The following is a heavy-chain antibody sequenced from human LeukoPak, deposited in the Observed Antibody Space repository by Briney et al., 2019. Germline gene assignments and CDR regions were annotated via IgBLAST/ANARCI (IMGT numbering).Heavy chain of an antibody. CDR1: GGTFIRFT. J-gene: IGHJ4*02. D-gene: IGHD3-22*01. V-gene: IGHV1-69*13. CDR3: AREWGLESSGYYYAY. Sequence: GASVKVSCKASGGTFIRFTISWVRQAPGQGFEWMGGITPIFGTANFAQKFQGRVSITADGSTSTAFMELSSLRSEDTAVYYCAREWGLESSGYYYAYWGQGTLVTVSS. CDR2: ITPIFGTA.